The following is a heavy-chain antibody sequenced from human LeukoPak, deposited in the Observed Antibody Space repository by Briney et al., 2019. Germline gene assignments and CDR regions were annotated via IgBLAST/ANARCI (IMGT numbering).Heavy chain of an antibody. Sequence: SQTLSLTCALSGDTFSSNTPAWNWIRQSPSRGLEWLGRTYYRSKWYNDYAVSVRSRITINPDTAKNQFSLQLNSVTPEDTAVYYCARQQRGAFDYWGQGTLVTVSS. J-gene: IGHJ4*02. CDR3: ARQQRGAFDY. CDR2: TYYRSKWYN. V-gene: IGHV6-1*01. CDR1: GDTFSSNTPA. D-gene: IGHD6-13*01.